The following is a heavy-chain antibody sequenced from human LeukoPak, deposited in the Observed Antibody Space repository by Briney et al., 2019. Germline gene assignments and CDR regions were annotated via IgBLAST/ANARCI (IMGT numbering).Heavy chain of an antibody. D-gene: IGHD1-7*01. CDR2: IKQDGSER. CDR3: ARNYRLVDY. Sequence: GGSLRLSCAVSGFTFSGYWMSWVRQAPGKGLEWVANIKQDGSERYYVDSVKGRFTISRDNAKNSLYLQMNSLRAEDTAVYYCARNYRLVDYWGQGTLVTVSS. J-gene: IGHJ4*02. V-gene: IGHV3-7*01. CDR1: GFTFSGYW.